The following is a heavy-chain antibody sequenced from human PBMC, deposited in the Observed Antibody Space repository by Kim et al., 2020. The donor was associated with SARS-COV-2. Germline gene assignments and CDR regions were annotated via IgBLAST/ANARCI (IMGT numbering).Heavy chain of an antibody. Sequence: GGSLRLSCAASGFTFSSYAMHWVRQAPGKGLEWVAVISYDGSNKYYADSVKGRFTISRDNSKTTLYLQMNSLRAEDTAVCYCARVLGGGYSYADYWGQGT. CDR2: ISYDGSNK. D-gene: IGHD5-18*01. CDR3: ARVLGGGYSYADY. V-gene: IGHV3-30-3*01. CDR1: GFTFSSYA. J-gene: IGHJ4*02.